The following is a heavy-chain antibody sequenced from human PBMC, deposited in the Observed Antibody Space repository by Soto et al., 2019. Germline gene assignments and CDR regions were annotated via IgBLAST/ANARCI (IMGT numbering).Heavy chain of an antibody. J-gene: IGHJ3*02. CDR3: AKCMQAYWNYDTHHI. D-gene: IGHD1-7*01. Sequence: LRLSCVASGFTFRTYSMTWVRQVPGKGLEWVAHITATGGTTYYAASVEGRFTIPRDPSRNIVYLQMNSLRAEDTALYYCAKCMQAYWNYDTHHIWGQGTMVTVSS. CDR2: ITATGGTT. V-gene: IGHV3-23*01. CDR1: GFTFRTYS.